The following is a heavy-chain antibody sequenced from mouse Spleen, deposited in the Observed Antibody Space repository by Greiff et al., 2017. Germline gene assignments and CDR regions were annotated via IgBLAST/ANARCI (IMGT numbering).Heavy chain of an antibody. Sequence: VQLVESGPELVKPGDSVKISCKASGYAFSSSWMNWVKQRPGKGLEWIGRIYPGDGDTNYNGKFKGKATLTADKSSSTAYMQLSSLTSEHSAVYFSARNGHYYGSSYGCFDFWGTGTTVTVSA. J-gene: IGHJ1*03. CDR1: GYAFSSSW. CDR2: IYPGDGDT. D-gene: IGHD1-1*01. V-gene: IGHV1-82*01. CDR3: ARNGHYYGSSYGCFDF.